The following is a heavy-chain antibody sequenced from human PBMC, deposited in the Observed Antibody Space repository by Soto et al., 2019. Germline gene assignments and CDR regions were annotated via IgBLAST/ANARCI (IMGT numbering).Heavy chain of an antibody. CDR3: GRGGQGLADY. Sequence: EVLLVESGGGLVQPGGSLRLSCAASGFTFSNCWMHWVRQAPGKGLVWVSRVDPGATRTDYADSVEGRFTVSRDDAENTLHLQMDSLTAEDTGVYYCGRGGQGLADYWGQGTLVTVSS. CDR2: VDPGATRT. CDR1: GFTFSNCW. D-gene: IGHD3-10*01. J-gene: IGHJ4*02. V-gene: IGHV3-74*01.